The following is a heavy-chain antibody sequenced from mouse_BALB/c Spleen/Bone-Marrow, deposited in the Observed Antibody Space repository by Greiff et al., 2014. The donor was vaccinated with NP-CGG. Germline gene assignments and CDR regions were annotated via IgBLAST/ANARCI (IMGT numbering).Heavy chain of an antibody. J-gene: IGHJ1*01. CDR2: IDPANGNT. CDR1: GFNIKDTY. CDR3: ARAGRGRYFDV. Sequence: VQLQQSGAELVKPGASVKLPCTASGFNIKDTYMHWVKQRPEQGLEWIGRIDPANGNTKYDPKSQGKATITADTSSNTAYLQLSSLTSEDTAVYYCARAGRGRYFDVWGAGTTVTVSS. V-gene: IGHV14-3*02. D-gene: IGHD4-1*01.